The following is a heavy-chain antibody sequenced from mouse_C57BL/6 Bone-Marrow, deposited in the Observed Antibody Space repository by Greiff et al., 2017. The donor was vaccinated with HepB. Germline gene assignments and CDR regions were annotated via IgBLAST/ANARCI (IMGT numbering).Heavy chain of an antibody. CDR3: ARRRDVYYDYDGGFAY. CDR2: IWTGGGT. D-gene: IGHD2-4*01. J-gene: IGHJ3*01. CDR1: GFSFTSYA. Sequence: QVQLKESGPGLVAPSQSLSITCTVSGFSFTSYAISWVRQPPGKGLEWLGVIWTGGGTNYNLALKSRLSISKDNSKRQVFLKMNSLQTDDTARYDCARRRDVYYDYDGGFAYWGQGTLVTVSA. V-gene: IGHV2-9-1*01.